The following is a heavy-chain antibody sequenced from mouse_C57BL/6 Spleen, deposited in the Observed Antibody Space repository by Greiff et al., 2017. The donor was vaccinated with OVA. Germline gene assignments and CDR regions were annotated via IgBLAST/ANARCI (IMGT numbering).Heavy chain of an antibody. V-gene: IGHV3-6*01. J-gene: IGHJ4*01. CDR1: GYSITSGYY. D-gene: IGHD2-12*01. CDR3: ARERRRSAMDY. CDR2: ISYDGSN. Sequence: EVQLQESGPGLVKPSQSLSLTCSVTGYSITSGYYWNWIRQFPGNKLEWMGYISYDGSNNYNPSLKNRISITRDTSKNQFFLKLNSVTTEDTATYYCARERRRSAMDYWGQGTSVTVSS.